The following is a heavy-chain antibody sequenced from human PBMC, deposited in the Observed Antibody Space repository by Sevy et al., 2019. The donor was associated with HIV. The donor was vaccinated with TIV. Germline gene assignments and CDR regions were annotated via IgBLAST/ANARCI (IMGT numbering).Heavy chain of an antibody. CDR2: ISYDGSNK. CDR3: ARDEYYDSSEQLIDY. CDR1: GFTFSSYA. J-gene: IGHJ4*02. V-gene: IGHV3-30-3*01. Sequence: GGSLRLSCAASGFTFSSYAMHWVRQAPGKGLEWVAVISYDGSNKYYADSVKDRFTISRDNSKNTLYLQMNSLRAEDTAVYYCARDEYYDSSEQLIDYWGQGTLVTVSS. D-gene: IGHD3-22*01.